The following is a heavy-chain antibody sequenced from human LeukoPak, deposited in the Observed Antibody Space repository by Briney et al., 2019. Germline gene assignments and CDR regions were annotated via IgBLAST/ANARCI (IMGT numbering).Heavy chain of an antibody. V-gene: IGHV4-59*01. CDR1: GGSISSYY. CDR3: TRSPGVYNWFDP. D-gene: IGHD7-27*01. J-gene: IGHJ5*02. Sequence: SETLSLTCTVSGGSISSYYWSRIRQPPGKGLEWIGYIYYSGSTNYNPSLKSRVTISVDTSKNQFSLKLGSVTAADTAVYYCTRSPGVYNWFDPWGQGTLVTVSS. CDR2: IYYSGST.